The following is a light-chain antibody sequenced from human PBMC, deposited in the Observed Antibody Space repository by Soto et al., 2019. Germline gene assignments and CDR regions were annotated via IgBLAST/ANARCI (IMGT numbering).Light chain of an antibody. V-gene: IGKV1-39*01. CDR3: QHTSNTPQT. CDR1: QNIDIY. J-gene: IGKJ4*01. Sequence: DIQMTQSPSSLSASVGDRVTITCRASQNIDIYLHWYQQKPGTAPKLLIYGASSLQSGVPSRFSGSGSGTDFPLTIRSLQPEDFATYYCQHTSNTPQTFGGGTKVEIK. CDR2: GAS.